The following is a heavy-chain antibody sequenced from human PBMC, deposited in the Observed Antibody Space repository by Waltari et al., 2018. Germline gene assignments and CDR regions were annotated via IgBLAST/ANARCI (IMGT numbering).Heavy chain of an antibody. CDR3: ARDRAFAVSLQD. V-gene: IGHV3-30*04. Sequence: QAPLVESGGGVVQPGRFLRLSCATSGFTFSRFSMHWVRQAPGKGLQWGAGVSNDGIGRYADSVKGRFTISRDNAKSTVSLEMNSLRPDDTALYYCARDRAFAVSLQDWGQGTPVTVSS. D-gene: IGHD4-17*01. CDR2: VSNDGIGR. J-gene: IGHJ4*02. CDR1: GFTFSRFS.